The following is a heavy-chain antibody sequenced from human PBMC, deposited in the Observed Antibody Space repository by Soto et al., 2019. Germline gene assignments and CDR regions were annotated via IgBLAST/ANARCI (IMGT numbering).Heavy chain of an antibody. D-gene: IGHD6-6*01. V-gene: IGHV1-69*12. CDR2: IIPIFGTA. CDR1: GGTFSSYA. Sequence: QVQLVQSGAEVKKPGSSVKVSCKASGGTFSSYAISWVRQAPGQGLEWMGGIIPIFGTANYAQKFQGRVTIAADDSTSTACMELSSLRSEDTAVYYCAGSSSYSGTWYNWFDPWGQGTMVTVSS. J-gene: IGHJ5*02. CDR3: AGSSSYSGTWYNWFDP.